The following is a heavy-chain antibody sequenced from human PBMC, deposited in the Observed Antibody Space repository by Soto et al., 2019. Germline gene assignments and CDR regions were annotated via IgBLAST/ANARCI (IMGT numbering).Heavy chain of an antibody. CDR1: GFTFSSYA. V-gene: IGHV3-23*01. Sequence: PGGSLRLSCAASGFTFSSYAMSWVRQAPGKGLEWVSAISGSGGSTYYADSVKGRFTISRDNSKNTLYLQMNSLRAEDTAVYYCAKPPLRFPGEDYYYGMDVWGQGTTVTVSS. CDR3: AKPPLRFPGEDYYYGMDV. J-gene: IGHJ6*02. CDR2: ISGSGGST. D-gene: IGHD3-3*01.